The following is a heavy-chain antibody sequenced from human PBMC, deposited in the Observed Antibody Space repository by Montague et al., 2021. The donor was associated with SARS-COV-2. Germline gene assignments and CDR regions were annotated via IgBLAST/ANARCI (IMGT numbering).Heavy chain of an antibody. CDR3: ARGLRYFDWSPYGMDI. J-gene: IGHJ6*02. Sequence: SLRLSCAASGFTFSSYDMHWVRQTTGKGLEWVSAIGSAGDTYYPXSVKGRFTISRENAKNSSYLQMNSLRAGDTAVYYCARGLRYFDWSPYGMDIWGQGTTVTVSS. D-gene: IGHD3-9*01. CDR2: IGSAGDT. V-gene: IGHV3-13*01. CDR1: GFTFSSYD.